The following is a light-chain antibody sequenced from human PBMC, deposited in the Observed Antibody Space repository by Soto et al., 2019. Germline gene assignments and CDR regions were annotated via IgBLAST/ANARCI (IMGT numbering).Light chain of an antibody. Sequence: QSVLTQPASVSGSPGQSITISCTGTSSDVGSYSLVSWYQQHPGKAPKLMIYEGSQRPSGVSNRFSGSKSGNTASLTISGLQAEDEADYVCCSYTNRNTLVFGGGTKLTVL. CDR2: EGS. J-gene: IGLJ2*01. CDR3: CSYTNRNTLV. CDR1: SSDVGSYSL. V-gene: IGLV2-14*02.